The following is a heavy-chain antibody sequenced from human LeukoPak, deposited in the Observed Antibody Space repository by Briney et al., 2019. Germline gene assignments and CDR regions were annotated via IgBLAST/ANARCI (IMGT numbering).Heavy chain of an antibody. V-gene: IGHV3-33*06. Sequence: GGSLRLSCAASGFTFSSYGMHWVRQAPGKGVEWVAVIWYDGSNKYYADSVKGRFTISRDNSKNTLYLQMNSLRAEDTAVYYCTKEIIAVPGNYFDYWGQGTLVTVSS. CDR2: IWYDGSNK. CDR1: GFTFSSYG. J-gene: IGHJ4*02. CDR3: TKEIIAVPGNYFDY. D-gene: IGHD6-19*01.